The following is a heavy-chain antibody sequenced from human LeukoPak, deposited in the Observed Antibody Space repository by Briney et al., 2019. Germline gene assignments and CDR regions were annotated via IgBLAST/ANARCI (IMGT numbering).Heavy chain of an antibody. D-gene: IGHD3-3*02. CDR3: ARRISSMGSAFDV. CDR2: IYYSGST. V-gene: IGHV4-31*03. J-gene: IGHJ3*01. CDR1: GGSISSGGYY. Sequence: SETLSLTCTVSGGSISSGGYYWSWIRQHPGKGLEWIGYIYYSGSTYYNPSLKSRVTISVDTSKNQFSLKLSSVTAADTAVYYCARRISSMGSAFDVWGQGTMVTVSS.